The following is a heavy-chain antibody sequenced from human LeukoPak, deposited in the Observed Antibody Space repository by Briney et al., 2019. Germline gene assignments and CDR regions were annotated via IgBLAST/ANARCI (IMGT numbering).Heavy chain of an antibody. Sequence: QAGGSLRLSCAASGFTVSSNYMSWVRQAPGKGLEWVSVIYSGGSTYYADSVKGRFTISRDNSKNTLYLQVNSLRAEDTAVYYCAKNDILTGYYPTFDYWGQGTLVTVSS. CDR2: IYSGGST. CDR3: AKNDILTGYYPTFDY. V-gene: IGHV3-66*01. CDR1: GFTVSSNY. J-gene: IGHJ4*02. D-gene: IGHD3-9*01.